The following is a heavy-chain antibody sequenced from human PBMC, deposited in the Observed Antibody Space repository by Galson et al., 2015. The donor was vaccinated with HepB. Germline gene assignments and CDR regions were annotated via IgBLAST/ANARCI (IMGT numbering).Heavy chain of an antibody. CDR3: ANLPTSRWLVIDM. V-gene: IGHV3-7*03. Sequence: SLRLSCAASGFNFSLFWMNWVCQAPGKGLEWVANIKEDGSKKYYADSVKGRFTITRDNANNSMYLQMNSLRAEDTALYFCANLPTSRWLVIDMWGQGTMVTVSS. D-gene: IGHD3-16*02. CDR2: IKEDGSKK. J-gene: IGHJ3*02. CDR1: GFNFSLFW.